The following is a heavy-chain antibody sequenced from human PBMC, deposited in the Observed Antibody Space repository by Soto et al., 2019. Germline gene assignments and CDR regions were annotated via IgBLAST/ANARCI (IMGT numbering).Heavy chain of an antibody. V-gene: IGHV3-11*06. Sequence: QVQLVESGGGLVEPGGSLRLSCAASGFSVGDNYMTWIRQAPGKGLEWLSYSSSSGGYTNYADSEKGRFTISRDNAKNSLYLQMDSLRAEDTAVYFCARSSGRRHVFTFDYGLDVWGQGTTVTVSS. CDR3: ARSSGRRHVFTFDYGLDV. D-gene: IGHD3-16*01. CDR2: SSSSGGYT. CDR1: GFSVGDNY. J-gene: IGHJ6*02.